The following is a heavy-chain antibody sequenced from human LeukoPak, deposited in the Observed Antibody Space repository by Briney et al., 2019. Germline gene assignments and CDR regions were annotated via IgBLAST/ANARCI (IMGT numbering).Heavy chain of an antibody. D-gene: IGHD4-11*01. CDR1: GYTFTDYN. CDR3: VRDLYMASPSPDY. J-gene: IGHJ4*02. Sequence: GASVKVSCKASGYTFTDYNMHWVRQAPGQGPEWMGWMSPHSGDTNYAQKFRGRVTMTRDTSITTAYMELTSLTSDDTAVYYCVRDLYMASPSPDYWGRGTPVTVSS. V-gene: IGHV1-2*02. CDR2: MSPHSGDT.